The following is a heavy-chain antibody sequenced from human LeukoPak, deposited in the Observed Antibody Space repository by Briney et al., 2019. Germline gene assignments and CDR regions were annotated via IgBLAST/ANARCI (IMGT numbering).Heavy chain of an antibody. D-gene: IGHD4-17*01. Sequence: PSATLSLTCAVYGGSFSGYYGSWFRQPPGKGLEWIGEINHSGSTNYNPSLNSRVTISVDTSNNQFSLKLSSVTAADTAVYYCARGTTVTTSHWGQGTLVTVSS. CDR2: INHSGST. CDR3: ARGTTVTTSH. J-gene: IGHJ4*02. CDR1: GGSFSGYY. V-gene: IGHV4-34*01.